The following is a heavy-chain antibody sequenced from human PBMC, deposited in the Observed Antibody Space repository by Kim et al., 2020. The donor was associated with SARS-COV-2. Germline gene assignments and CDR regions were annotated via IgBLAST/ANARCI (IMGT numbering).Heavy chain of an antibody. D-gene: IGHD3-16*01. Sequence: SETLSLTCTVSGDSISSQNYYWGWIRQPPGKGLEWVASIYSSGSTCYNPSLKSRITISVDTSKNQFSLKLNSVTATDTAVYYCARHGGGGSPTKHTFDIWGQGKTVTVSS. V-gene: IGHV4-39*01. CDR2: IYSSGST. CDR1: GDSISSQNYY. CDR3: ARHGGGGSPTKHTFDI. J-gene: IGHJ3*02.